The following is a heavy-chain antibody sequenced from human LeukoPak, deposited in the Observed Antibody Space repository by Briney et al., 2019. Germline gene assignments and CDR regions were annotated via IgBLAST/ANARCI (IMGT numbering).Heavy chain of an antibody. CDR2: ISGSGGST. V-gene: IGHV3-23*01. CDR3: AKSTSMIVVVIEEEGLDY. J-gene: IGHJ4*02. Sequence: GGSLRLSCAASGFTFSSYAMSWVRQAPGKGLEWVSAISGSGGSTYYADSVKGRFTISRDNSKNTLYLQMNSLRAEDTAVYYCAKSTSMIVVVIEEEGLDYWGQGTLVTVSS. D-gene: IGHD3-22*01. CDR1: GFTFSSYA.